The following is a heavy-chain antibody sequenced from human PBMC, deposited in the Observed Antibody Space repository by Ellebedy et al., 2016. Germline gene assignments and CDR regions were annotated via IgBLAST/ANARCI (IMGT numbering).Heavy chain of an antibody. J-gene: IGHJ4*02. V-gene: IGHV3-30*18. CDR3: VKSGHSYAWSF. CDR1: GFTFSSYG. D-gene: IGHD5-18*01. Sequence: GGSLRLSCAASGFTFSSYGIHWVRQAPGKGLEWVAVISYDGSNKFHADSVKGRFTISRDNSKNTLYLQMNSLTADDTAVYFCVKSGHSYAWSFWGQGTLVTVSS. CDR2: ISYDGSNK.